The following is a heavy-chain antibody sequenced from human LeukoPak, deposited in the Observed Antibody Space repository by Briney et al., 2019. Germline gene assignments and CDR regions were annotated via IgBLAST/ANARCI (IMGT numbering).Heavy chain of an antibody. D-gene: IGHD3-22*01. V-gene: IGHV1-69*05. J-gene: IGHJ4*02. Sequence: SVKVSCKASGGTFSSYAISWVRQAPGQGLEWIGRIIPIFGTANYAQKFQGRVTITTDESTSTAYMELSSLRSEDTAVYYCARGPDDVVMGDYFDYWGQGTLVTVSS. CDR1: GGTFSSYA. CDR3: ARGPDDVVMGDYFDY. CDR2: IIPIFGTA.